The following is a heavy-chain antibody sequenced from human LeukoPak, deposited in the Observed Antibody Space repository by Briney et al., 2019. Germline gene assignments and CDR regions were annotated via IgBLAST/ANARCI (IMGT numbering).Heavy chain of an antibody. J-gene: IGHJ4*02. V-gene: IGHV2-70*04. Sequence: SGPTLVNPTQTLTLTCDFSGFSLSTSGMRVSWIRQPPGKALEWLARIDWDDDKFYSTSLKTRLTISKDTSKKQVVLTMTSMDPVDTATYYCARDHYVWGSYRSGFDYWGQGTLVTVSS. D-gene: IGHD3-16*02. CDR2: IDWDDDK. CDR3: ARDHYVWGSYRSGFDY. CDR1: GFSLSTSGMR.